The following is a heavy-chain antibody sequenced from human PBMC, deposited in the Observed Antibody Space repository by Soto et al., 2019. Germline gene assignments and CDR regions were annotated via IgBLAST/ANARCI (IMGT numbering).Heavy chain of an antibody. CDR1: GDSISSYY. V-gene: IGHV4-4*07. D-gene: IGHD1-7*01. J-gene: IGHJ5*02. CDR3: ARSLGTTGSFNWFDP. Sequence: QVQLQESGPGLVKPSETLSLTCTVSGDSISSYYWSWIRQPAGKGLEWIGRIYTSGSTNYNPSLNSRVTMSVDTSKNQFSLKLSSVTAADTAVYYCARSLGTTGSFNWFDPWGQGTLVTVSS. CDR2: IYTSGST.